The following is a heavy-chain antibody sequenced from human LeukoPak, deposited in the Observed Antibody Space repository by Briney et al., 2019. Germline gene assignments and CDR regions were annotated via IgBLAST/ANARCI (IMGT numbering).Heavy chain of an antibody. Sequence: PGGSLRLSCPASGFTFSSYSMNWVRQAPGKGLEWVSYISSSSSTIYYADSAKGRFTISRDNAKNSLYLQMNSLRAEDTAVYYCARDTRYSSSRPIWGQGTMVTVSS. CDR3: ARDTRYSSSRPI. J-gene: IGHJ3*02. V-gene: IGHV3-48*01. D-gene: IGHD6-13*01. CDR2: ISSSSSTI. CDR1: GFTFSSYS.